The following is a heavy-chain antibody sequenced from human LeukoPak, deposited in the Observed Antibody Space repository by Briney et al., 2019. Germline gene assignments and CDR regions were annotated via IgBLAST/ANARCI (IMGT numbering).Heavy chain of an antibody. CDR2: MYISGTT. J-gene: IGHJ2*01. Sequence: SETLSLTCTVSGGSMSSYYWSWIRQPAGKGLEWIGRMYISGTTNYNPSLKSRVTMSVDRSKNQFSLKLSSVTAADTAVYYCARVPPDVDTALRYFDLWGRGTLVTVSS. CDR1: GGSMSSYY. CDR3: ARVPPDVDTALRYFDL. V-gene: IGHV4-4*07. D-gene: IGHD5-18*01.